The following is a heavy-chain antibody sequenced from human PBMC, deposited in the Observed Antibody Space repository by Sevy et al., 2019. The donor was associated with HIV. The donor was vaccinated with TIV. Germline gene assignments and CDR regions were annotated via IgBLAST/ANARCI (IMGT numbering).Heavy chain of an antibody. CDR3: ATGRSVATHFDY. CDR1: GYTLTELS. Sequence: ASVKVSCKVSGYTLTELSMHWVRQAPGKGLEWMGGFDPEDGETIYAQKFQGRVTMTEDTSTDTAYMELSSLRSGDTAVYYCATGRSVATHFDYWGQGTLVTVSS. D-gene: IGHD5-12*01. V-gene: IGHV1-24*01. J-gene: IGHJ4*02. CDR2: FDPEDGET.